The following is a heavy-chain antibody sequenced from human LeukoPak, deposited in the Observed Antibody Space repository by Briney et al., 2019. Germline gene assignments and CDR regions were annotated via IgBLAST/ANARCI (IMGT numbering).Heavy chain of an antibody. CDR3: ARGITMIVTI. CDR2: INHSGST. J-gene: IGHJ3*02. D-gene: IGHD3-22*01. CDR1: GGSFSGYY. Sequence: SETLSLTCAVYGGSFSGYYWSWIRQPPGKGLEWIGEINHSGSTNYNPSLKSRVTISVDTSKNRFSLKLSSVTAADTAVYYCARGITMIVTIWGQGTMVTVSS. V-gene: IGHV4-34*01.